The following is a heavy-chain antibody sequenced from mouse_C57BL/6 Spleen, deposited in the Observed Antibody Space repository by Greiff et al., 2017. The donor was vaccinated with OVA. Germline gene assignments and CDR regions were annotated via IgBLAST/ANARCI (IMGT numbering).Heavy chain of an antibody. V-gene: IGHV1-61*01. CDR3: ARRGDDYDEGAWFAY. Sequence: VQLQQSGAELVRPGSSVKLSCKASGYTFTSYWMDWVKQRPGQGLEWIGNIYPSDSETHYNQKFKDKATLTVDKSSSTAYMQLSSLTSEDSAVYYCARRGDDYDEGAWFAYWGQGTLVTVSA. CDR2: IYPSDSET. D-gene: IGHD2-4*01. CDR1: GYTFTSYW. J-gene: IGHJ3*01.